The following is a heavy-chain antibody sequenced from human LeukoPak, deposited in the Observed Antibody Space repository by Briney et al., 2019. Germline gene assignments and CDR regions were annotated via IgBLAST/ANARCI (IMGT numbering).Heavy chain of an antibody. Sequence: GGSLRLSCAASGFTFSDHYMDWVRQAPGKGLEWVARIRNKANSYTTEYAASVKGRFTIARDDSKTSLFLQMNSLRAEDTAVYYCAKTSLRYCSSTSCYMADYWGQGTLVTVSS. V-gene: IGHV3-72*01. J-gene: IGHJ4*02. CDR1: GFTFSDHY. D-gene: IGHD2-2*02. CDR3: AKTSLRYCSSTSCYMADY. CDR2: IRNKANSYTT.